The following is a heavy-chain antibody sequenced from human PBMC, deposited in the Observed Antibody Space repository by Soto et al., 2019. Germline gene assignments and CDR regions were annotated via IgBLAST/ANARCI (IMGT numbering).Heavy chain of an antibody. D-gene: IGHD2-21*02. Sequence: PGGSLRLSCAASGFSVRTNYMSWVRQAPGKGLEWVSVFESGGSIYYADSVKGRFIISRDYAKNTVYLQMNSLRADDTAVYYCARAGVTPDFFDYWGQGTLVTVSS. CDR1: GFSVRTNY. CDR3: ARAGVTPDFFDY. J-gene: IGHJ4*02. CDR2: FESGGSI. V-gene: IGHV3-53*01.